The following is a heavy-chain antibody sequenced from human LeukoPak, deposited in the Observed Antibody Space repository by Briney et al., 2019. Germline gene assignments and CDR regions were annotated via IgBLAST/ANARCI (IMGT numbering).Heavy chain of an antibody. J-gene: IGHJ4*02. CDR1: GYTLTELS. V-gene: IGHV1-24*01. CDR2: FDPEDGET. CDR3: ATTYDYVWGSYRVKRYYFDY. D-gene: IGHD3-16*01. Sequence: ASVKVSCKVSGYTLTELSMHWVRQAPGKGLEWMGGFDPEDGETIYAQKFQGRVTMTEDTSTDTAYMKLSSLRSEDTAVYYCATTYDYVWGSYRVKRYYFDYWGQGTLVTVSS.